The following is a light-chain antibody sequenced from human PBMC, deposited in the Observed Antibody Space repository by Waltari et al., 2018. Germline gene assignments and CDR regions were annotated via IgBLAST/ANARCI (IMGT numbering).Light chain of an antibody. CDR3: QYYGNSPLT. J-gene: IGKJ4*01. CDR1: QSFSSSY. CDR2: AAS. V-gene: IGKV3-20*01. Sequence: EIVLTQSPGTLSLSPGERATLSCRASQSFSSSYLAWYQQKPGQAPSLLIYAASSRATGIPDRFSGSGSGTDFTLTISRLEPEDFAVYYCQYYGNSPLTFGGGTKVEVK.